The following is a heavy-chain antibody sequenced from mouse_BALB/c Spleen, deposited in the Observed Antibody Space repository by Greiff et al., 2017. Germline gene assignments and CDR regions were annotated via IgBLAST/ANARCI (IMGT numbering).Heavy chain of an antibody. Sequence: QLQQSGPELVKPGASVKMSCKASGYTFTSYVMHWVKQKPGQGLEWIGYINPYNDGTKYNEKFKGKATLTSDKSSSTAYMELSSLTSEDSAVYYCARGDYYGSSYDYAMDYWGQGTSVTVSS. CDR1: GYTFTSYV. D-gene: IGHD1-1*01. V-gene: IGHV1-14*01. J-gene: IGHJ4*01. CDR2: INPYNDGT. CDR3: ARGDYYGSSYDYAMDY.